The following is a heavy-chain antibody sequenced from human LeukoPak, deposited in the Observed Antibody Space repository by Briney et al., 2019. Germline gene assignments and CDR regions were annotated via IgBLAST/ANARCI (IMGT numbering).Heavy chain of an antibody. CDR3: ARATAVAGPKNKPEFDY. D-gene: IGHD6-19*01. CDR2: INPSGGST. J-gene: IGHJ4*02. CDR1: GYTFSSYF. V-gene: IGHV1-46*01. Sequence: GASVKVSRKSSGYTFSSYFLHWVRQAPGQGLEWMGIINPSGGSTSYAQKFQGRVTMTRDTSTSTVYMELSSLRFEDTAVYYCARATAVAGPKNKPEFDYWGQGTLVTVSS.